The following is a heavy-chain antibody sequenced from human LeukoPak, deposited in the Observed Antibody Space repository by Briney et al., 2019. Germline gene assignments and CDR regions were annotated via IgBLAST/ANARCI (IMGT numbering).Heavy chain of an antibody. D-gene: IGHD2-15*01. CDR3: ARGRYCSGGSCYVY. J-gene: IGHJ4*02. Sequence: QPGGSLRLSCATSGFTFSSYWMHWVRQAPGKGLVWVSCINSDGSTTNYADSVKGRFTISRDNAKNTLYLQMDSLRAEDTAVYYCARGRYCSGGSCYVYWGQGTLVTVPS. V-gene: IGHV3-74*01. CDR1: GFTFSSYW. CDR2: INSDGSTT.